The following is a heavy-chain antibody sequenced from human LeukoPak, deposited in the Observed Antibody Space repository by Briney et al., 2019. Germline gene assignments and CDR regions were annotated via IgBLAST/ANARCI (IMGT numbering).Heavy chain of an antibody. D-gene: IGHD3-22*01. CDR3: ARDRYYDSSGWGNDAFDI. CDR1: GGSISSYY. V-gene: IGHV4-59*01. Sequence: SETLSLICTVSGGSISSYYWSWIRQPPGEGLEWIGYIYYSGSTNYNPSLKSRVTISVDTSKNQFSLKLSSVTAADTAVYYCARDRYYDSSGWGNDAFDIWGQGAMVTVSS. J-gene: IGHJ3*02. CDR2: IYYSGST.